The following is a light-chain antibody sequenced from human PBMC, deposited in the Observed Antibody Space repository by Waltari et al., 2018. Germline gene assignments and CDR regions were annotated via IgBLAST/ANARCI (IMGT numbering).Light chain of an antibody. Sequence: QSELTQPPSVSGAPGQRVTISCTGSSSNIGAGYDVHWYPQLPGTAPNVLIYGNTNRPSGVPDRFSGSRSGTSASLAITGLQAEDEADYYCQSYDSSMGAWVFGGGTKLTVL. V-gene: IGLV1-40*01. J-gene: IGLJ3*02. CDR1: SSNIGAGYD. CDR3: QSYDSSMGAWV. CDR2: GNT.